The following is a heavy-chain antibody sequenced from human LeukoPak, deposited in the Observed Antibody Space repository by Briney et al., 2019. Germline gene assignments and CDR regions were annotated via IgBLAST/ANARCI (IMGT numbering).Heavy chain of an antibody. CDR1: RFTVSNFA. D-gene: IGHD3-16*02. Sequence: GGSLRLSCAASRFTVSNFAMHWVRQVPDKGLEWLAVMSKDGGDKHYADSVTGRFTISRDSSKNTLYLQMNSLRGEDTAVYYCARDVLSVSGSYPYYFDHWGQGTLVTVSS. CDR2: MSKDGGDK. V-gene: IGHV3-30*04. CDR3: ARDVLSVSGSYPYYFDH. J-gene: IGHJ4*02.